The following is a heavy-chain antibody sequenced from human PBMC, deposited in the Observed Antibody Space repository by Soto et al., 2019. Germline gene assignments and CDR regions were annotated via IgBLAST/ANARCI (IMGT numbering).Heavy chain of an antibody. V-gene: IGHV4-59*08. CDR2: IYYRGST. Sequence: QVQLQESGPGLVKPSETLSLTCTVSGGSISSYYWSWIRQPPGKGLEWIGYIYYRGSTNYNPSLRSRVTIAVDASENQCPLKLSSVTAADTAVYYCARRGLLVGATTWYFDYWGQGTLVTVSS. J-gene: IGHJ4*02. CDR1: GGSISSYY. D-gene: IGHD1-26*01. CDR3: ARRGLLVGATTWYFDY.